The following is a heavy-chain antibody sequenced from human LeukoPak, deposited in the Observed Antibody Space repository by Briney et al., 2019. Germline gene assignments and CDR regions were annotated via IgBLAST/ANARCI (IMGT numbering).Heavy chain of an antibody. J-gene: IGHJ4*02. CDR2: IYDSGTT. CDR1: GFTFSYYH. D-gene: IGHD6-19*01. Sequence: GGSLRLSCAASGFTFSYYHMSWVRQAPGKGLEWVSVIYDSGTTYYADSVKGRFLIFRDTSKNTVDLQMNSLRVEDTAVYYCAGRRSSGWYAYWGQGTLVTVSS. V-gene: IGHV3-53*01. CDR3: AGRRSSGWYAY.